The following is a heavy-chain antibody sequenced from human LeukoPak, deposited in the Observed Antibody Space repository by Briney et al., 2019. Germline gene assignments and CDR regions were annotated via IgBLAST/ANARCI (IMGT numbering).Heavy chain of an antibody. D-gene: IGHD7-27*01. J-gene: IGHJ3*02. CDR2: INPNSGGT. Sequence: ASVKVSCKASGYTFTGYYMHWGRQGPGQGLEWMGWINPNSGGTNYAQKFKGRVTMTRDTSISTAYMELRRLRSDDTAVYYCARDFNWGRGAFDIWGQGTMVTVSS. V-gene: IGHV1-2*02. CDR3: ARDFNWGRGAFDI. CDR1: GYTFTGYY.